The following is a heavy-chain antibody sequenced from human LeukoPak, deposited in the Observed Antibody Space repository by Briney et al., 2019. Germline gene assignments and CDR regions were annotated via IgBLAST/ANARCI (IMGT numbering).Heavy chain of an antibody. Sequence: SETLSLTCAVYGGSFNDYYGSWFRQPPGKGLEWIGEINHSGSTNYNPSLKSRVTISVDTSKNQFSLKLSSVTDADTAVYYCAYSSDYQQRWGQGTLVTVSS. CDR1: GGSFNDYY. CDR2: INHSGST. V-gene: IGHV4-34*01. J-gene: IGHJ1*01. D-gene: IGHD3-22*01. CDR3: AYSSDYQQR.